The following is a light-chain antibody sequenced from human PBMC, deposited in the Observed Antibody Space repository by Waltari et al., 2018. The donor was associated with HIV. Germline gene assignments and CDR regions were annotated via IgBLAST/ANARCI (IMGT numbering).Light chain of an antibody. CDR1: QSILYSSNNKNY. CDR2: WAS. CDR3: QQYYSPPYMYT. V-gene: IGKV4-1*01. J-gene: IGKJ2*01. Sequence: IVMTQSPASLAVSLDESATINCKSRQSILYSSNNKNYLAWYQQKPGQPPKLLIYWASTRESGVPDRFSGSGSGTDFTLTISSLQAEDVALYYCQQYYSPPYMYTFGQGTKLEIK.